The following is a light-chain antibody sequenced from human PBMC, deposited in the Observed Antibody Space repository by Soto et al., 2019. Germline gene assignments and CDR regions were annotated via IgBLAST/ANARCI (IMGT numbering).Light chain of an antibody. V-gene: IGKV3-11*01. CDR1: QSVSSY. CDR2: DAS. CDR3: QQRSNWPYT. Sequence: EIVLTQSPATLSLSPGERATLSCRASQSVSSYLAWYQHKPGQALRLLIYDASNRATGIPARFSGSGSETDFTLTISSLEPEDFAVYYCQQRSNWPYTFGQGTKLEI. J-gene: IGKJ2*01.